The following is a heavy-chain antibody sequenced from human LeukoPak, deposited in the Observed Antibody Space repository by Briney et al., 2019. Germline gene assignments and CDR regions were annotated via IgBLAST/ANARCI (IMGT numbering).Heavy chain of an antibody. J-gene: IGHJ6*03. CDR1: GGSFSGYY. D-gene: IGHD3-22*01. CDR3: AKDGEYYYDSSGYYASGCYMDV. CDR2: MNHSGST. V-gene: IGHV4-34*01. Sequence: SETLSLTCAVSGGSFSGYYWSWIRQPPGKGLEWIGEMNHSGSTTYNPSLKSRVTISVDTSKNQFSLKLSSVTAADTAVYYCAKDGEYYYDSSGYYASGCYMDVWGKGTTVTISS.